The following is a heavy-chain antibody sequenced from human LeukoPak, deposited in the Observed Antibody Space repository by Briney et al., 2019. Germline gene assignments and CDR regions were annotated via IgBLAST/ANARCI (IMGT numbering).Heavy chain of an antibody. CDR1: GYTFTSYG. CDR3: ARLRIDIVVVPAAMGDSYYFDY. Sequence: ASVKVSCKASGYTFTSYGISWVRQAPGQGLEWTGWISAYNGNTNYAQKLQGRVTMTTDTSTSTAYIELRSLRSDDTAVYYCARLRIDIVVVPAAMGDSYYFDYWGQGTLVTVSS. V-gene: IGHV1-18*01. D-gene: IGHD2-2*01. J-gene: IGHJ4*02. CDR2: ISAYNGNT.